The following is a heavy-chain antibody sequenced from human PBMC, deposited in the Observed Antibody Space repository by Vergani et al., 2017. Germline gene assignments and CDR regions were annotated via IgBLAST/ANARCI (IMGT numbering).Heavy chain of an antibody. Sequence: QVQLQESGPGLVQPAETLSLTCVVSNSSINSNYYWGWIRQSPGKRLGWIGSVSHSGSTFSNPSLKSRVTISVDKSKKLISLILNSVTAADTAVYYCVRDAINYDVLTGYYIGLDSWGQGTLVTVSS. CDR2: VSHSGST. CDR1: NSSINSNYY. J-gene: IGHJ4*02. CDR3: VRDAINYDVLTGYYIGLDS. D-gene: IGHD3-9*01. V-gene: IGHV4-38-2*01.